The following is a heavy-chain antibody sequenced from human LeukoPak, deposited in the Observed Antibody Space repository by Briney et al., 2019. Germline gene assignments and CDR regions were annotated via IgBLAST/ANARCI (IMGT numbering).Heavy chain of an antibody. Sequence: ASVKVSCKASGYTFTSYGISWVRQAPGQGLEWMGGIIPIFGTANYAQKFQGRVTITAGESTSTAYMELSSLRSEDTAVYYCARCLKGHWFDPWGQGTLVTVSS. J-gene: IGHJ5*02. CDR3: ARCLKGHWFDP. V-gene: IGHV1-69*13. CDR2: IIPIFGTA. CDR1: GYTFTSYG.